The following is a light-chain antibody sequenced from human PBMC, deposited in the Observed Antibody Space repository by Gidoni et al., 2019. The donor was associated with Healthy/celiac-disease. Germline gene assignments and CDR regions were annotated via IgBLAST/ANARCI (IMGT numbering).Light chain of an antibody. CDR2: EGS. CDR3: CSYAGSVV. J-gene: IGLJ2*01. CDR1: SRDVGSYNL. Sequence: QSARTQPASVAGSPGQAITISCTGTSRDVGSYNLVSWYQQHPGKAPKLMIYEGSKRPSGVSNRFSGSKSGNTASLTISGLQAEDEADYYCCSYAGSVVFGGGTKLTVL. V-gene: IGLV2-23*01.